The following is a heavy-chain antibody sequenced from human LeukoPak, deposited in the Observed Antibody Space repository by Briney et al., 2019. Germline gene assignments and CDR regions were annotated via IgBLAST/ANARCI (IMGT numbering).Heavy chain of an antibody. CDR3: AKEYSGYDFDY. J-gene: IGHJ4*02. D-gene: IGHD5-12*01. CDR2: IYSGGDT. CDR1: GFTVSSNY. V-gene: IGHV3-66*01. Sequence: GGSLRLSCAVSGFTVSSNYMSWVRQAPGKGLEWVSVIYSGGDTYYADSVKGRFTISRDNSKNTLYLQMNSLRAEDTALYYCAKEYSGYDFDYWGQGTLVTVSS.